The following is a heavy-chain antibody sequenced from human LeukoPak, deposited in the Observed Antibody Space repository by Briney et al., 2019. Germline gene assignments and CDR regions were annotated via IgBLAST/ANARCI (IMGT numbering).Heavy chain of an antibody. Sequence: GGSLRLSCAASGFTFSSYWMSWVRQAPGKGLEWVANIKQDGSEKYYVDSVKGRFTISRDNAKNSLYLQMNSLRAEDTAVYYCARVRGGVWGSYRYDYWGQGTLVTVPS. D-gene: IGHD3-16*02. CDR3: ARVRGGVWGSYRYDY. J-gene: IGHJ4*02. CDR2: IKQDGSEK. V-gene: IGHV3-7*01. CDR1: GFTFSSYW.